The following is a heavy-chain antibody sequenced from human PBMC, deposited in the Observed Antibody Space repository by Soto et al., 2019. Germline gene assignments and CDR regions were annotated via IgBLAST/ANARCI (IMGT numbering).Heavy chain of an antibody. CDR1: GFTFSSYG. V-gene: IGHV3-33*01. D-gene: IGHD2-8*01. CDR3: ARDMLHLKSNGMDV. J-gene: IGHJ6*02. Sequence: GWLRLSCSASGFTFSSYGMHWVRQAAGKRLEWVAVIWYDGSNKYYADSVKGRFTISRDNSKNTLYLQMNSLRAEDTAVYYCARDMLHLKSNGMDVWGQGTTVTVSS. CDR2: IWYDGSNK.